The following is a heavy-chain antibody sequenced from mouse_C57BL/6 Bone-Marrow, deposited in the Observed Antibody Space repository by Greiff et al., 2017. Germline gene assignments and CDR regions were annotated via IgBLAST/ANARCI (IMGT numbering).Heavy chain of an antibody. D-gene: IGHD1-1*01. CDR2: INPDSSTI. Sequence: EADGVDFSRYWMSWVRRAPGKGLEWIGEINPDSSTINYAPSLKDKFIISRDNAKNTLYLQMSKVRSEDTALYYCARLYYGSRGDWYFDVWGTGTTVTVSS. J-gene: IGHJ1*03. CDR3: ARLYYGSRGDWYFDV. CDR1: GVDFSRYW. V-gene: IGHV4-1*01.